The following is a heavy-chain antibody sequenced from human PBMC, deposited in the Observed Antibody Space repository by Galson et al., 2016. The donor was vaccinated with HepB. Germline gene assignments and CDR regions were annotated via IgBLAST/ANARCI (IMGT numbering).Heavy chain of an antibody. CDR1: GGTFSKSA. CDR3: ALKGDPWYFDF. CDR2: IIPIFGTS. V-gene: IGHV1-69*13. Sequence: SVKVSCKASGGTFSKSAISWVRLAPGQGLEWMGGIIPIFGTSKYAQKFQGRLTVTADESTTTAYMELSSLTSEDTAVYYCALKGDPWYFDFWGLGTLVTVSS. J-gene: IGHJ4*02. D-gene: IGHD6-13*01.